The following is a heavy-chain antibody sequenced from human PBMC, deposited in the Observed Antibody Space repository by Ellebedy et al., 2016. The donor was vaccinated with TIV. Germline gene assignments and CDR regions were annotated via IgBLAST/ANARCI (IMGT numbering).Heavy chain of an antibody. D-gene: IGHD2/OR15-2a*01. Sequence: GGSLRLSCAASGFTFGAYGIHWVRQAPGKGLEWVAAVSYDGDDEYYADSVRGRFTVSRDNSKNTVSLQMNSLRPDETAVYYCARAPEGIVILSPDYWGQGTLVTVSS. CDR2: VSYDGDDE. CDR1: GFTFGAYG. V-gene: IGHV3-30*03. J-gene: IGHJ4*02. CDR3: ARAPEGIVILSPDY.